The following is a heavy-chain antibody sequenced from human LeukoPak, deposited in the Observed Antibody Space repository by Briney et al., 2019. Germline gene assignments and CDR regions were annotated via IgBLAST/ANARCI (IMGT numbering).Heavy chain of an antibody. CDR1: GYSISSGYY. D-gene: IGHD3-22*01. CDR3: AREFTEYYYDSSKASY. J-gene: IGHJ4*02. V-gene: IGHV4-38-2*02. CDR2: IYHNGNT. Sequence: SETLSLTCAVSGYSISSGYYWAWIRQPPGKGLEWIGKIYHNGNTYYNPSLKGRVTISVDTTKNQFSLKLSSVTAADTALYYCAREFTEYYYDSSKASYWGQGTLVTVSS.